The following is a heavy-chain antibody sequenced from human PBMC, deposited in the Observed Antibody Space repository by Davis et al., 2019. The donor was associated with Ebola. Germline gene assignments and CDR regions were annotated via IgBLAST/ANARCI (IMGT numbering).Heavy chain of an antibody. V-gene: IGHV4-39*01. D-gene: IGHD6-19*01. CDR3: ARHGSSGWYDNWFDP. CDR1: GRSISSSSYY. CDR2: IFDSGSN. Sequence: SETLSLTCTVSGRSISSSSYYWGWIRQPPGKGLEWIGTIFDSGSNYYNPSLKSRVTLSLDTSKNQLSLNLSSVTAADTAVYYCARHGSSGWYDNWFDPWGQGTLVTVSS. J-gene: IGHJ5*02.